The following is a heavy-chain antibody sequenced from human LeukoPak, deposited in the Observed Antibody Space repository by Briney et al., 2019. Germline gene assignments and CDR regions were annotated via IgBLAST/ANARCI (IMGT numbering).Heavy chain of an antibody. V-gene: IGHV3-23*01. J-gene: IGHJ4*02. CDR1: GLTFSSYA. D-gene: IGHD3-22*01. CDR2: ISGSGGST. CDR3: AKAYYYDSSGYPTFDY. Sequence: PGGSLRLSCAASGLTFSSYAMSWVRQAPGKGLEGVSAISGSGGSTYYADSVKGRFTISRDNSKNTLYLQMNSLRAEDTAVYYCAKAYYYDSSGYPTFDYWGQGTLVTVSS.